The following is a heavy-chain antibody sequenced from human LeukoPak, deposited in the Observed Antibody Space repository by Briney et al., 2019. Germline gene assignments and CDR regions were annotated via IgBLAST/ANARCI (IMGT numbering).Heavy chain of an antibody. J-gene: IGHJ4*02. CDR3: ARDVVVIATFDY. Sequence: SETLSLTCAVYGGSFSGYYWSWIRQPPGKGLEWIGEINHSGSTNYNPSLKSRVTISVDTSKNQFSLKLSSVTAADTAVYYCARDVVVIATFDYWGQRTLVTVSS. CDR1: GGSFSGYY. D-gene: IGHD2-21*01. CDR2: INHSGST. V-gene: IGHV4-34*01.